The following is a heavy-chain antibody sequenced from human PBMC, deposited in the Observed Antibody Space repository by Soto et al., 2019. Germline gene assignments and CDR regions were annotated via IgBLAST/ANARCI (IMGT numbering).Heavy chain of an antibody. D-gene: IGHD3-16*01. CDR3: AKAGVWSCAS. V-gene: IGHV3-7*02. CDR1: GFSFNNHW. Sequence: EMQLVESGGGLVQPGGSLRLSCKASGFSFNNHWMNWVRQAPGKGLEWVAAIKSDGSAKKYVDSLRGRFTISRDNAENSLYLQMSSLRDEDTAVYYCAKAGVWSCASWGQGTLVIVSS. J-gene: IGHJ5*02. CDR2: IKSDGSAK.